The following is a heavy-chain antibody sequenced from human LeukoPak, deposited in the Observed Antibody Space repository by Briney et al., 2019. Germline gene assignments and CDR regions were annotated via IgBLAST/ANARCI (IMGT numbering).Heavy chain of an antibody. Sequence: ASVKVSCKTSGYTFTKYALHWVRQAPGQGLEWLGWIDTGKGNTSYSQKLRDRVTLTRDTSATTAYMELSSLRSEDTAVYYCARDESDWGQGTLVTVSS. V-gene: IGHV1-3*04. CDR3: ARDESD. CDR2: IDTGKGNT. CDR1: GYTFTKYA. J-gene: IGHJ4*02.